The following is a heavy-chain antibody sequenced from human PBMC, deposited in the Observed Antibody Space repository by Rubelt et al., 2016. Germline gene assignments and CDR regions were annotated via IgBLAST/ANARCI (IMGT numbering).Heavy chain of an antibody. J-gene: IGHJ6*02. Sequence: HLVESGGGVVQPGRSLRLSCAASGFTFSGHALHWVRQAPGKGLVWVAVTSGDGGVKYYSDSVRGRFTISRDNAKNSLYLQMNSLRAEDTAVYYCARDGRRGYDLDVWGQGTTVTVSS. V-gene: IGHV3-30*07. CDR3: ARDGRRGYDLDV. CDR2: TSGDGGVK. CDR1: GFTFSGHA.